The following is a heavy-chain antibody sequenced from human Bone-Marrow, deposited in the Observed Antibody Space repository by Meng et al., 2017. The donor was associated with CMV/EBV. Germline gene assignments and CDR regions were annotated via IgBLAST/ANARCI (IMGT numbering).Heavy chain of an antibody. V-gene: IGHV1-69*05. J-gene: IGHJ4*02. CDR2: IIPILGTA. D-gene: IGHD2-15*01. CDR1: GGTLSNFP. Sequence: SVKVSCKASGGTLSNFPINWVRQAPGQGLEWMGGIIPILGTANYAQKFQGRVTITTDDSTNTAFMELNRLTSEDTATYYCARRNCRSQSCFPFSFDYWGQGTLVTVSS. CDR3: ARRNCRSQSCFPFSFDY.